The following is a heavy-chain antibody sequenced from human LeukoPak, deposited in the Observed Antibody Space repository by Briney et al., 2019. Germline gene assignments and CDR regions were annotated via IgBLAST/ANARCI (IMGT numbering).Heavy chain of an antibody. D-gene: IGHD3-22*01. J-gene: IGHJ4*02. CDR3: ARDFGTYYYDSSGYS. CDR2: ISSSSSYI. CDR1: GFTFSSYS. V-gene: IGHV3-21*01. Sequence: GSLRLSCAASGFTFSSYSMNWVRQAPGKGLEWVSSISSSSSYIYYADSVKGRFTISRDNAKNSLYLQMNSLRAEDTAVYYCARDFGTYYYDSSGYSWGQGTLVTVSS.